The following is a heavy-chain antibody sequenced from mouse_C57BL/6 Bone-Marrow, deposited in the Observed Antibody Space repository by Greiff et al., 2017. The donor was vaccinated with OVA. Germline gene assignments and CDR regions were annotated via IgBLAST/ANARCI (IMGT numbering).Heavy chain of an antibody. V-gene: IGHV8-8*01. D-gene: IGHD1-1*01. CDR3: ARIGGYYYGSDPLFAY. CDR2: IWWDDDK. CDR1: GFSLSTFGMG. J-gene: IGHJ3*01. Sequence: ESGPGILQPSQTLSLTCSFSGFSLSTFGMGVGWIRQPSGKGLEWLAHIWWDDDKYYNPALKSRLTISKDTSKNQVLLKIANVDTADTATYYCARIGGYYYGSDPLFAYWGQGTLVTVSA.